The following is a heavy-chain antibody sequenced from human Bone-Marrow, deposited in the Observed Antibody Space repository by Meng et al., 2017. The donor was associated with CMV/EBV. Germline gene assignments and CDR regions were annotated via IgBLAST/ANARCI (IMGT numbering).Heavy chain of an antibody. V-gene: IGHV4-39*01. D-gene: IGHD3-10*01. J-gene: IGHJ4*02. Sequence: GSLRLSCTVSGGSISSSSYYWGWIRQPPGKGLEWIGSIYYSGSTYYNPSLKSRVTISVDTSKNQFPQKLSSVTAADTAVYYCANAYGSGRESHDYWGQGTLVTVSS. CDR2: IYYSGST. CDR1: GGSISSSSYY. CDR3: ANAYGSGRESHDY.